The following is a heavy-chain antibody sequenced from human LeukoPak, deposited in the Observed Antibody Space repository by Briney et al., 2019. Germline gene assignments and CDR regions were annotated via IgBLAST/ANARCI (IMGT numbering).Heavy chain of an antibody. J-gene: IGHJ4*02. V-gene: IGHV3-48*02. CDR1: GFTFNTYS. CDR3: ASRDYFDY. CDR2: ITADSGTT. Sequence: GGSLRLSCAASGFTFNTYSMDWVRQAPGKGLVWVSYITADSGTTYYADSVKGRFTISRDNAKNSLYLQMNSLRDEDTAVYYCASRDYFDYWGQGTLVTVSS.